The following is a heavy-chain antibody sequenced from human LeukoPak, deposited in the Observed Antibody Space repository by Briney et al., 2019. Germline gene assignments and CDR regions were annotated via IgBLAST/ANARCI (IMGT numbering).Heavy chain of an antibody. V-gene: IGHV3-23*01. CDR1: GFTFRSYA. Sequence: GGSLRLSCAASGFTFRSYAMSWVRQAPGKGLEWVSTLSGSDSSTYYADSVKGRFTISRDNSKNTLYLQMNSLRAEDTAVYYCAKAGCSGGSCYFYFDYWGQGTLVTVSS. CDR3: AKAGCSGGSCYFYFDY. J-gene: IGHJ4*02. D-gene: IGHD2-15*01. CDR2: LSGSDSST.